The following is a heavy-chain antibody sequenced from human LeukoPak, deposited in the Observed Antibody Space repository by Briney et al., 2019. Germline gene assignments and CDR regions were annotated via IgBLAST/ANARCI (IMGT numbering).Heavy chain of an antibody. CDR2: ISSSSSYI. Sequence: GGSLRLSCAASGFTFSNAWMSWVRQAPGKGLEWVSSISSSSSYIYYADSVKGRFTISRDNAKNSLYLQMNSLRAEDTAVYYCARGGGYSYPYYFDYWGQGTLVTVSS. V-gene: IGHV3-21*01. CDR3: ARGGGYSYPYYFDY. CDR1: GFTFSNAW. D-gene: IGHD5-18*01. J-gene: IGHJ4*02.